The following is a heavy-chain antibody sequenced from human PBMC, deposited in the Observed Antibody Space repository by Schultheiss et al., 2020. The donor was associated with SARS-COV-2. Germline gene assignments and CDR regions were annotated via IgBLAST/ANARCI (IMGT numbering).Heavy chain of an antibody. V-gene: IGHV4-59*04. D-gene: IGHD1-1*01. J-gene: IGHJ6*02. CDR2: IYYSGST. Sequence: SQTLSLTCTVSGGSISSYYWSWIRQPAGKGLEWIGSIYYSGSTYYNPSLKSRVTISVDTSKNQFSLKLSSVTAADTAVYYCASTGRLYGMDVWGQGTTVTVSS. CDR1: GGSISSYY. CDR3: ASTGRLYGMDV.